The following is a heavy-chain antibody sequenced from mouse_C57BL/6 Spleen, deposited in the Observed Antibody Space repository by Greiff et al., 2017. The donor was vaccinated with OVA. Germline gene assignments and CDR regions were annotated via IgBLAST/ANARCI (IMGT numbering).Heavy chain of an antibody. CDR1: GYTFTSYW. CDR3: ARGYYGYYFDD. V-gene: IGHV1-50*01. Sequence: VQLQQPGAELVKPGASVKLSCKASGYTFTSYWMQWVKQRPGQGLEWIGEIDPSDSYTNYNQKFKGKATLTVDTSSSTAYMQLSSLTSEDSAVYYCARGYYGYYFDDWGQGTTLTVSS. CDR2: IDPSDSYT. D-gene: IGHD1-1*01. J-gene: IGHJ2*01.